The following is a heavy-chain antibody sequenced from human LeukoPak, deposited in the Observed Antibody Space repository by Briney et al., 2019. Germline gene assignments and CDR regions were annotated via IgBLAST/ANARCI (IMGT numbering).Heavy chain of an antibody. CDR3: ARDYRLRLGELSYLFDY. V-gene: IGHV3-33*01. CDR1: GFXFSSYG. J-gene: IGHJ4*02. CDR2: IWYDGSNK. D-gene: IGHD3-16*02. Sequence: GRSLRLSCAASGFXFSSYGMHWVRQAPGKGLECLAGIWYDGSNKYYADSVKGRFTISRDNSKNTLYLQMNSLRAEDTAVYYCARDYRLRLGELSYLFDYWGQGTLVTVSS.